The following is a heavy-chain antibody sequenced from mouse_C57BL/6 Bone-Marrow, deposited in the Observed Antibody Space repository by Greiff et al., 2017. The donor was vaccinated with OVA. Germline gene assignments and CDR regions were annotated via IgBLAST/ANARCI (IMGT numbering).Heavy chain of an antibody. J-gene: IGHJ2*01. V-gene: IGHV5-17*01. CDR3: ARDSSGYYFDF. CDR2: ISSGSSTI. Sequence: EVKVEESGGGLVKPGGSLKLSCAASGFTFSDYGMHWVRQAPEQGLEWVAYISSGSSTIYYADTVKGRSTITRDNATNTPFLQMTSLRSEDTAMYYCARDSSGYYFDFWGQGTTLTVSS. CDR1: GFTFSDYG. D-gene: IGHD3-2*02.